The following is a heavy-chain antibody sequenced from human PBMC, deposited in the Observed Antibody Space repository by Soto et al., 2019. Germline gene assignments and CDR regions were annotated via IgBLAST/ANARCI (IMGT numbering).Heavy chain of an antibody. Sequence: QALLEQSGPEVKKPGDSVRISCWLYNSVLTTSVITWLRQAPGQGLEWMGWISAYDGGTLSALKFKNTTVMTTDPRTNKAYMQPWELTFDDTAVHFWARGGGPYLRPLEIWGQGTPVTVSS. CDR1: NSVLTTSV. CDR3: ARGGGPYLRPLEI. V-gene: IGHV1-18*04. D-gene: IGHD3-16*01. CDR2: ISAYDGGT. J-gene: IGHJ4*01.